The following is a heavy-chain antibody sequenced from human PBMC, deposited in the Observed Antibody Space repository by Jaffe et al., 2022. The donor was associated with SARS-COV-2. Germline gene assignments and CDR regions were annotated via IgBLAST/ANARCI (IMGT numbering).Heavy chain of an antibody. D-gene: IGHD3-16*01. Sequence: EVQLVESGGGLVQPGGSLRLSCAASGFTFSSYVMSWVRQAPGKGLEWVSTISAVGTSTYYADSVKGRFTVSRDNSKNTLYLQMNSLRVEDTAVYYCARDPWGGAFDIWGQGTMVTVSS. J-gene: IGHJ3*02. CDR3: ARDPWGGAFDI. CDR1: GFTFSSYV. CDR2: ISAVGTST. V-gene: IGHV3-23*04.